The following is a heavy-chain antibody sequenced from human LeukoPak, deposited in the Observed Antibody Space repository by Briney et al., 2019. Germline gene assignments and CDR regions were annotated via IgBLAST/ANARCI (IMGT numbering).Heavy chain of an antibody. V-gene: IGHV1-18*01. D-gene: IGHD3-22*01. CDR2: ISAYNGNT. Sequence: GASVKVSCKASGYTFTSYGISWVRQAPGQGLDWMGWISAYNGNTNYAQKLQGRVTMTTDTSTSTAYMELRSLRSDDTAVYYCARAYYYDSSGYYYVRFGLDYWGQGTLVTVSS. J-gene: IGHJ4*02. CDR1: GYTFTSYG. CDR3: ARAYYYDSSGYYYVRFGLDY.